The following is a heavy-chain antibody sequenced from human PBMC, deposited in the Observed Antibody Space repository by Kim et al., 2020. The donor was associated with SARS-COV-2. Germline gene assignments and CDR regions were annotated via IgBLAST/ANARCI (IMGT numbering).Heavy chain of an antibody. V-gene: IGHV1-69*04. J-gene: IGHJ5*02. D-gene: IGHD2-21*02. CDR2: IIPILGIA. CDR3: AGTTLVATAIGDWFDP. CDR1: GYTFSSYA. Sequence: SVKVSCKASGYTFSSYAIRWVRQAPGQGLEWMGRIIPILGIANYAQKFQGRVTITTDTSTSTAYMELSSLRSEDTAVYYCAGTTLVATAIGDWFDPGG.